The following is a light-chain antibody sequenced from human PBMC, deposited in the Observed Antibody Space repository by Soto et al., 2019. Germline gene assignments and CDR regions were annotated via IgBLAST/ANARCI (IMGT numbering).Light chain of an antibody. J-gene: IGKJ4*01. V-gene: IGKV3-20*01. CDR2: GAS. CDR3: QQYGSSTS. Sequence: EVVLTQSPGTLSLSPGERVTLSCRPSQSINSNYLAWYQQKPGQAPRLLIYGASRRATGIPDRFSGSGSGTDFTLTISRLEPEDSAVYYCQQYGSSTSFGGGTQVEIK. CDR1: QSINSNY.